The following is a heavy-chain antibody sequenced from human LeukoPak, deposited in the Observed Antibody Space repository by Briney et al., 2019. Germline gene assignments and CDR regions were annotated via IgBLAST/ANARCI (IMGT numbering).Heavy chain of an antibody. CDR2: ISGSGAYT. V-gene: IGHV3-23*01. Sequence: GGALRLSCSAPGFTFSSYAMSWVRQAPGKGLEWGSTISGSGAYTYYADSVKGRFTISRDNSKNTLYLQMNSLRAEDTAVYYCAKYFASGSYYKLPHWGQGTLVTVSS. CDR1: GFTFSSYA. CDR3: AKYFASGSYYKLPH. J-gene: IGHJ1*01. D-gene: IGHD3-10*01.